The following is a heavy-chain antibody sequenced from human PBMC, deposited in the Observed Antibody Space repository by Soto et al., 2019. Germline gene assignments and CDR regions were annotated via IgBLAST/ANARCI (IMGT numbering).Heavy chain of an antibody. V-gene: IGHV4-34*01. Sequence: PSETLSLTCGVYGGSLSSHYWSWIRQAPGRGLEWIGEINHSGSTNYNESLKSRLTISVDTSKNQFALKLSSVTAEDTAVYYCAREGSSRSFDYWGQGTLVTVSS. J-gene: IGHJ4*02. D-gene: IGHD6-13*01. CDR3: AREGSSRSFDY. CDR1: GGSLSSHY. CDR2: INHSGST.